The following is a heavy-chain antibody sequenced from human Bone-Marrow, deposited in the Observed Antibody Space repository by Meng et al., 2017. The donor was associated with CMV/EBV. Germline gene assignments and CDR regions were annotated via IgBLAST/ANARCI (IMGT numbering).Heavy chain of an antibody. Sequence: QIQQLESGAVLVRASETPSLPSTVSGGSSSSYYWSRIRQPAGKGLEWIRRIYTSASTTYNPSLKSRVTMSVDTSKNQFSLKLSSVTAADTAVYYCARDVSSVTWFDPWGQGTLVTVSS. J-gene: IGHJ5*02. D-gene: IGHD4-11*01. CDR2: IYTSAST. CDR3: ARDVSSVTWFDP. CDR1: GGSSSSYY. V-gene: IGHV4-4*07.